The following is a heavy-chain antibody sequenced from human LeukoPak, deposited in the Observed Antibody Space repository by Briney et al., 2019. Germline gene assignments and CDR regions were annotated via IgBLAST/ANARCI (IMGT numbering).Heavy chain of an antibody. D-gene: IGHD3-22*01. V-gene: IGHV3-23*01. CDR3: AKTDDYYDSIGLVY. J-gene: IGHJ4*02. Sequence: GGSLRLSCAAPGFTFSSYAMSWVRQAPGKGLEWVSAISGSGGSTYYADSVKGRFTISRDNSKNTLYLQMNSLGAEDTAVYYCAKTDDYYDSIGLVYWGQGTLVTVSS. CDR1: GFTFSSYA. CDR2: ISGSGGST.